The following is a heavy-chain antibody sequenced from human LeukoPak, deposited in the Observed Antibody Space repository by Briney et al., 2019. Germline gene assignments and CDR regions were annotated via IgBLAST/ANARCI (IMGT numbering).Heavy chain of an antibody. Sequence: SETLSLTCTVSGVSISTYYWSWIRQPPGKGLDWIGYIYYSGSTNYNPSLKSRVTISVDTSKTQFSLKLSSVTAADTAVYYCARVRCSGGSCYDFDYWGQGTLVTVSS. J-gene: IGHJ4*02. CDR1: GVSISTYY. CDR3: ARVRCSGGSCYDFDY. D-gene: IGHD2-15*01. V-gene: IGHV4-59*01. CDR2: IYYSGST.